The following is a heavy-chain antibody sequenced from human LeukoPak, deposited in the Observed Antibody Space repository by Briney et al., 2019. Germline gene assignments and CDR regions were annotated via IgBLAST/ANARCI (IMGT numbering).Heavy chain of an antibody. J-gene: IGHJ4*02. V-gene: IGHV4-4*07. CDR2: IFTSESP. CDR1: GGSISSYY. CDR3: ARRRLGTMVRGVIDY. Sequence: SETLSFTCTVSGGSISSYYWSWLRQPAGKGLEWIGRIFTSESPNYNPSLKSRVTMSVDTSKNQFSLKLRSVTAADTAVYYCARRRLGTMVRGVIDYWGQGTLVTVSS. D-gene: IGHD3-10*01.